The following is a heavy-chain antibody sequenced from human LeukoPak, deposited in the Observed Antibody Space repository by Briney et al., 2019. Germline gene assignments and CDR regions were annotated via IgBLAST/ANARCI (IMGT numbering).Heavy chain of an antibody. V-gene: IGHV4-34*01. Sequence: PSETLSLTCAVYGGSFSGYYWSWIRQPPGKGLEWIGEINHSGSTNYNPSLKSRVTISVDTSKNQFSLKLSSVTAADTAVYYCARAQVDTAMVTPNWFDPWGQGTLVTVSS. D-gene: IGHD5-18*01. CDR3: ARAQVDTAMVTPNWFDP. J-gene: IGHJ5*02. CDR1: GGSFSGYY. CDR2: INHSGST.